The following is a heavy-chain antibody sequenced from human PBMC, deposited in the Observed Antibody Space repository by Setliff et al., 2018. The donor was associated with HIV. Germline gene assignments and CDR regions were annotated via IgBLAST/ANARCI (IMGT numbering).Heavy chain of an antibody. CDR3: ARVQMAYAAFDV. CDR2: IYHSGST. V-gene: IGHV4-30-2*01. D-gene: IGHD4-17*01. J-gene: IGHJ3*01. CDR1: GGSISSGGYS. Sequence: PSETLSLTCAVSGGSISSGGYSWNWIRQPPGKGLEWIGYIYHSGSTNYNPSLKSRVTLSVDTSKHQFSLKLSSVTAADTAVYYCARVQMAYAAFDVWGQGTMVTVSS.